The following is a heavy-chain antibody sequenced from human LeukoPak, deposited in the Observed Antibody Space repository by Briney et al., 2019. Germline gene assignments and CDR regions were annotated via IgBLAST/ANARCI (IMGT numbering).Heavy chain of an antibody. CDR2: ISYDGSNK. Sequence: GSLRLSCAASGFTFSSFSMHWVRQAPGKGLGWVAVISYDGSNKYYADSVKGRFTISRDNSKNTLYLQMNSLRAEDTAVYYCARDWEVGELRYYFDYWGQGTLVTVSS. V-gene: IGHV3-30-3*01. J-gene: IGHJ4*02. D-gene: IGHD3-10*01. CDR1: GFTFSSFS. CDR3: ARDWEVGELRYYFDY.